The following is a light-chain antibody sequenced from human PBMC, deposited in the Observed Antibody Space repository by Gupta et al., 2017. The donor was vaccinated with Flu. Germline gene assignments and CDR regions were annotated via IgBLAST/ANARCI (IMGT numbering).Light chain of an antibody. V-gene: IGLV1-44*01. CDR3: AAWDDSLNGPV. Sequence: QSVLTQPPSASGTPGQRVTISCSGSSSNIGSNTANWYQQLPRTAPKLLINSDNRRPSGVPDRFSGSKTGTSASLAISGLQSEDEADYYCAAWDDSLNGPVFGGGTKLTVL. CDR2: SDN. CDR1: SSNIGSNT. J-gene: IGLJ3*02.